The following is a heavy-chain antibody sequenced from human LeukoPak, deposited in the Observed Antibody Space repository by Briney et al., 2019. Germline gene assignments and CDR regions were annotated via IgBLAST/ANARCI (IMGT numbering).Heavy chain of an antibody. V-gene: IGHV4-59*01. Sequence: PSETLSLTCTVSGGSISSYYWSWIRQPPGKGLEWIGYIYYSGSTNYNPSLKSRVTISVDTSKNQFSLKLSSVTAADTAVYYCASSGWPTQTYFDYWGQGTLVTVSS. CDR3: ASSGWPTQTYFDY. J-gene: IGHJ4*02. CDR2: IYYSGST. CDR1: GGSISSYY. D-gene: IGHD6-19*01.